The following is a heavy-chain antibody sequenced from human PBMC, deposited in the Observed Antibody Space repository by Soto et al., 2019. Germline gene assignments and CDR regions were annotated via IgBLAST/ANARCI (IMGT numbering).Heavy chain of an antibody. J-gene: IGHJ5*02. D-gene: IGHD1-7*01. CDR1: GVSVSSGNYY. Sequence: SETLSLTCSVSGVSVSSGNYYWSWIRQHPGKGLEWIGHIYYSGSTYYNPSLKSRVIISVDTSKNQFSLKLSSVTAADTAVYYCARAINWNYVNWFDPWGQGTLVTVSS. CDR3: ARAINWNYVNWFDP. V-gene: IGHV4-31*03. CDR2: IYYSGST.